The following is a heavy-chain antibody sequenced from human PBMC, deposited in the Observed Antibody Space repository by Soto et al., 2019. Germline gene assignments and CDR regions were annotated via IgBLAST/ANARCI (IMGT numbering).Heavy chain of an antibody. CDR2: INTDGSST. V-gene: IGHV3-74*01. D-gene: IGHD3-16*01. CDR1: GFTFSSYW. Sequence: PGGSLRLSCVASGFTFSSYWVHWVRQAPGKGLVWVSRINTDGSSTNYADSVKGRFTISRDNAKNTLYLQMNSLRAEDTAVYYCARAGMLRRDFDYWGQGTLVTVSS. CDR3: ARAGMLRRDFDY. J-gene: IGHJ4*02.